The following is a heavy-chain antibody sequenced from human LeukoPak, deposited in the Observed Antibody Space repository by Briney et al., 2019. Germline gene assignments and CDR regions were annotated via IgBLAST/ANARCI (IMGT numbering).Heavy chain of an antibody. CDR2: ILYSGTT. CDR3: ARHNKVEPTFDY. V-gene: IGHV4-59*08. D-gene: IGHD5-24*01. Sequence: SETLSLTCTVYGGSISSYYWSWIRQPPGKGLEWMGYILYSGTTNYNPSLQSRVTISVDTSKSQFSLKLSSVTAADTAVYYCARHNKVEPTFDYWGQGTLVTVSS. CDR1: GGSISSYY. J-gene: IGHJ4*02.